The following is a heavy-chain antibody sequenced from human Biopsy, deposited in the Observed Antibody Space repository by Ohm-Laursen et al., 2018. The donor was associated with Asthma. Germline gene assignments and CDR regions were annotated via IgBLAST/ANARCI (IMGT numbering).Heavy chain of an antibody. J-gene: IGHJ6*02. Sequence: SLRLSCAASGFRFPIYGMHWVRQGPGKGPEWVALISYDGRETGYVDSVKGRFTISRDNFRNTVHLQMSSLRPEDSAVYYCTRDRFYNSVTSESFYYGVDVWGQGITVTVSS. D-gene: IGHD2-21*02. V-gene: IGHV3-30*03. CDR1: GFRFPIYG. CDR3: TRDRFYNSVTSESFYYGVDV. CDR2: ISYDGRET.